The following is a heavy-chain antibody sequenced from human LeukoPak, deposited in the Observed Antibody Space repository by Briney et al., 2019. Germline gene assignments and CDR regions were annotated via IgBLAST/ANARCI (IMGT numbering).Heavy chain of an antibody. CDR1: GFTLSSYS. V-gene: IGHV3-48*04. CDR3: APVSRRHYYDTNFDY. CDR2: ISSSSSTI. J-gene: IGHJ4*02. Sequence: SGGSLRLSCAASGFTLSSYSMNWVRQAPGKGLEWVSYISSSSSTIYYADSVKGRFTISRDDAKNSLYLQMNGLRAEDTAVYYCAPVSRRHYYDTNFDYWGQGTLVTVSS. D-gene: IGHD3-22*01.